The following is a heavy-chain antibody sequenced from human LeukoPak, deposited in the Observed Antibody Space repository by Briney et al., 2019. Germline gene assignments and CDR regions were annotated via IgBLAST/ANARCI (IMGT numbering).Heavy chain of an antibody. CDR3: ARHPVLAEYVGNSPY. CDR2: INPDGSST. D-gene: IGHD4-23*01. CDR1: GFTFSGYW. Sequence: PGGSLRLSCAASGFTFSGYWMHWVRQAPGKGLVWVSRINPDGSSTTYADSVKGRFTISRDNAKTTLYLQMNSLRAEDTAVYYCARHPVLAEYVGNSPYWGQGTLVTVSS. J-gene: IGHJ4*02. V-gene: IGHV3-74*01.